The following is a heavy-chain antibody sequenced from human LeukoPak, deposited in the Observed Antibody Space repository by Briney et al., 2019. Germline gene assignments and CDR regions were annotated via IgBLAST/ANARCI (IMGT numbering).Heavy chain of an antibody. Sequence: GASVKVSCKASGGTFSSYAISWVRQAPGQGLEWMGGIIPIFGTANYAQKFQGRVTITADESTSTAYMELSSLRSEDTAVYYCAREFYSESYWGSHDAFDIWGQGTMVTVSS. CDR3: AREFYSESYWGSHDAFDI. CDR2: IIPIFGTA. V-gene: IGHV1-69*13. D-gene: IGHD1-26*01. J-gene: IGHJ3*02. CDR1: GGTFSSYA.